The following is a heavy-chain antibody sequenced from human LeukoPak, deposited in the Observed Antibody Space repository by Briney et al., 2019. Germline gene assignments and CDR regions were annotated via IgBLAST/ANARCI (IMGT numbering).Heavy chain of an antibody. Sequence: ASVKVSCKASGYTFTSYYMHWVRQAPGQGLEWMGIINPSGGSTSYAQKFQGRVTMTRDTSTSTVYMELSSLRSEDTAVYYCARGPYDFWSGKPTDWFDPWGQGTLVTVSS. CDR2: INPSGGST. D-gene: IGHD3-3*01. CDR3: ARGPYDFWSGKPTDWFDP. J-gene: IGHJ5*02. CDR1: GYTFTSYY. V-gene: IGHV1-46*01.